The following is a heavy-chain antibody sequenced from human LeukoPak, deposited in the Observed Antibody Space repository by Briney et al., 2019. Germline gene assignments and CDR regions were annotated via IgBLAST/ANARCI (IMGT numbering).Heavy chain of an antibody. J-gene: IGHJ4*02. CDR2: IKQDGSEK. V-gene: IGHV3-7*03. CDR1: GFTFGDYA. Sequence: GGSLRLSCTASGFTFGDYAMSWFRQAPGKGLEWVANIKQDGSEKNYVDSVKGRFTISRDNAKNSLYLQMNNLRVEDTAMYYCAGGTGFIIKDWGQGTLVTVSS. D-gene: IGHD3-9*01. CDR3: AGGTGFIIKD.